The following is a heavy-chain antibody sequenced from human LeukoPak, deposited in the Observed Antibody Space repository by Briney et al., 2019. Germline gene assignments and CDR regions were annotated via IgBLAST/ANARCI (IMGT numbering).Heavy chain of an antibody. V-gene: IGHV3-43D*03. Sequence: RSGGSLRLSCAASGFTFDDYAMHWVRQAPGKGLEWVSLISWDGGSTYYADSVKGRFTISRDNSKNSLYLQMNSLRAEDTALYYCAKDRISGGVYYDSSGYTDLDYWGQGTLVTVSS. CDR2: ISWDGGST. CDR3: AKDRISGGVYYDSSGYTDLDY. J-gene: IGHJ4*02. CDR1: GFTFDDYA. D-gene: IGHD3-22*01.